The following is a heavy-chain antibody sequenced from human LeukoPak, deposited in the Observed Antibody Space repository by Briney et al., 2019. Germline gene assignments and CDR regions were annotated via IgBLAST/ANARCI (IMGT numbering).Heavy chain of an antibody. Sequence: PSETLSLTCIVSGGSISSSRDYWAWIRQPPGKGLEWIANIYYSGSTYYSPSLKSRVTISIDTSKNQFSLKLSSVTPADTAVYFCASMTTVTMYSYYFDSWGQGTLVTVSS. CDR1: GGSISSSRDY. J-gene: IGHJ4*02. CDR2: IYYSGST. CDR3: ASMTTVTMYSYYFDS. D-gene: IGHD4-17*01. V-gene: IGHV4-39*07.